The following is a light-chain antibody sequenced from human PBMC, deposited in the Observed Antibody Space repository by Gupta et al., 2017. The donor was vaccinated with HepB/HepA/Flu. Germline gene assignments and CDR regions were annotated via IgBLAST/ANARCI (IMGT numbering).Light chain of an antibody. CDR3: QQYYSTPPLT. J-gene: IGKJ4*01. Sequence: DIVMTQSPDSLAVSLGERATINCKSSQSVLYSSNNKNYLAWYQQKPGQPPKLLLYGASTRESGVPDRFSGSGSGTDFTLTISSLQAEDVAIYYCQQYYSTPPLTFGGGTKVEIK. CDR2: GAS. CDR1: QSVLYSSNNKNY. V-gene: IGKV4-1*01.